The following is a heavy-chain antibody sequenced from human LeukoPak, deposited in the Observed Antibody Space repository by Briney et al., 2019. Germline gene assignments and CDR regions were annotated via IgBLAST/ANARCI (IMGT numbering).Heavy chain of an antibody. J-gene: IGHJ6*03. V-gene: IGHV1-69*06. CDR1: GYTFTSYG. CDR2: IIPIFGTA. CDR3: ARDAVGGDRYYYYMDV. Sequence: ASVKVSCKASGYTFTSYGISWVRQAPGQGLEWMGGIIPIFGTANYAQKFQGRVTITADKSTSTAYMELSSLRSEDTAVYYCARDAVGGDRYYYYMDVWGKGTTVTVSS. D-gene: IGHD3-10*01.